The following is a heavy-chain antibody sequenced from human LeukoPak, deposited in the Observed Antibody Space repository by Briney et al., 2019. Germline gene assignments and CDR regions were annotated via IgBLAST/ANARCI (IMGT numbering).Heavy chain of an antibody. CDR2: INPNSGGT. Sequence: GASVKVSCKASGYTFTGYYMHWVRQAPGQGLEWIGWINPNSGGTNYAQKFQGRVTMTRDTSISTAYMELSRLRSDDTAVYYCARAHWLYSSGWYEGYWGQGTLVTVSS. D-gene: IGHD6-19*01. V-gene: IGHV1-2*02. CDR1: GYTFTGYY. CDR3: ARAHWLYSSGWYEGY. J-gene: IGHJ4*02.